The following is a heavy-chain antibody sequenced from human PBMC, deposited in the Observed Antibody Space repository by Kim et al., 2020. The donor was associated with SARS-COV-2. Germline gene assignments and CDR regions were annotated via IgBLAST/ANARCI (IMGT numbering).Heavy chain of an antibody. D-gene: IGHD1-26*01. CDR3: AADSSIVGATYSVY. J-gene: IGHJ4*02. Sequence: SVKVSCKASGFTFTNSAVQWVRQARGQSLEWIGWIVVGSGNTNYAQKFQERVTFTRDLSTSTAYMELSSLRSEDTAVYYCAADSSIVGATYSVYWGQGTLVTVSS. V-gene: IGHV1-58*01. CDR1: GFTFTNSA. CDR2: IVVGSGNT.